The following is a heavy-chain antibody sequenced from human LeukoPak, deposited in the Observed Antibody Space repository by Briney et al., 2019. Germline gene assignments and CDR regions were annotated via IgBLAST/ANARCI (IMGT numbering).Heavy chain of an antibody. CDR2: IWYDGSNK. CDR3: AKDGRYFDWLLPQTAYYFDY. D-gene: IGHD3-9*01. CDR1: GFTFSSYG. V-gene: IGHV3-33*06. J-gene: IGHJ4*02. Sequence: GRSLRLSCAASGFTFSSYGMHWVRQARGKGLEWVAVIWYDGSNKYYADSVKGRFTISRDNSKNTLYLQMNSLRAEDTAVYYCAKDGRYFDWLLPQTAYYFDYWGQGTLVTVSS.